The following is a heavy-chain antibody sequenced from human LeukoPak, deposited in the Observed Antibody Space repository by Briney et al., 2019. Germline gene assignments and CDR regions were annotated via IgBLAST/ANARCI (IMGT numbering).Heavy chain of an antibody. CDR1: GGTFSSYG. D-gene: IGHD7-27*01. Sequence: LEASVKVSCKASGGTFSSYGISWVRQAPGQGLEWMGWISAYNGNTNYAQKLQGRVTMTTDTSTSTAYMELRSLRSDDTAVYYCARDSGMAFLGTSPFDYWGQGTLVTVSS. CDR3: ARDSGMAFLGTSPFDY. CDR2: ISAYNGNT. V-gene: IGHV1-18*01. J-gene: IGHJ4*02.